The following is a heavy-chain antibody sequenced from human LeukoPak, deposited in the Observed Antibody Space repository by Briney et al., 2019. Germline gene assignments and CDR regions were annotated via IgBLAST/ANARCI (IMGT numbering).Heavy chain of an antibody. Sequence: GGSLRLSCAASGFTFSSYAMSWVRQAPGKGLEWVSAISGNGGTTYYADSVKGRFTISRDNAKNSLYLQMNSLRAEDTAVYYCARGYSIVGATLDYWGQGTLVTVSS. CDR2: ISGNGGTT. D-gene: IGHD1-26*01. CDR3: ARGYSIVGATLDY. J-gene: IGHJ4*02. V-gene: IGHV3-23*01. CDR1: GFTFSSYA.